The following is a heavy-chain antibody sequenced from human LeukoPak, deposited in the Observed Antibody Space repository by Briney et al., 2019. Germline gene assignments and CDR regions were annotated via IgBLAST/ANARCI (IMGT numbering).Heavy chain of an antibody. J-gene: IGHJ4*02. V-gene: IGHV3-74*01. CDR1: GFSFRSYW. Sequence: GGSLRLSCAASGFSFRSYWMHWVRRAPGKGLVWVSRIKGDGISTDYADSVKGRFTISRDNAKNTVYLQMNSLGAEDTAVYYCGRDLPVAAADYWGQGTLVTVSS. CDR2: IKGDGIST. CDR3: GRDLPVAAADY. D-gene: IGHD6-13*01.